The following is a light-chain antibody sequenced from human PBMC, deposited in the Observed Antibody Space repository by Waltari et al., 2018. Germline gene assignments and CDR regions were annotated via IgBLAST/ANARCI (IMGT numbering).Light chain of an antibody. Sequence: DIVMTQSPDSLTVSLGERAAINCRSSQFILYESDNKNYLGWYQQKPGQSPKLLISWASTRESGVPHRFSGSGSGTDFTLTISSLQAEDVAVYYCQQYYTTPFTFGPGTKVDIK. CDR2: WAS. J-gene: IGKJ3*01. V-gene: IGKV4-1*01. CDR1: QFILYESDNKNY. CDR3: QQYYTTPFT.